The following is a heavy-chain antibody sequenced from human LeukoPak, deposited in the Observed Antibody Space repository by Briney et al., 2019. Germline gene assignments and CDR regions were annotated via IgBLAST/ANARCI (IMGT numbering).Heavy chain of an antibody. CDR3: ARRAPKHNSSWSVRAFDI. CDR1: GGSISSSSYY. CDR2: IYYSGST. J-gene: IGHJ3*02. V-gene: IGHV4-39*01. Sequence: SETLSLTCTVSGGSISSSSYYWGWIRQPPGKGLEWIGSIYYSGSTYYNPSLKSRVTISVDTSKNQFSLKLSSVTAADTAVYYCARRAPKHNSSWSVRAFDIWGQGTMVTVSS. D-gene: IGHD6-13*01.